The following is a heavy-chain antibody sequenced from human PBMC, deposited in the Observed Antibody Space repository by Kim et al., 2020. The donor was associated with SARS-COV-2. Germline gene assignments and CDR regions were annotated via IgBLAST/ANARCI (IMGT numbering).Heavy chain of an antibody. CDR1: GFTFSSYG. CDR2: ISYDGSNK. V-gene: IGHV3-30*18. J-gene: IGHJ6*02. CDR3: AKDLRGYSGYDLAEEYYYYYYGMDV. Sequence: GGSLRLSCAASGFTFSSYGMHWVRQAPGKGLEWVAVISYDGSNKYYADSVKGRFTISRDNSKNTLYLQMNSLRAEDTAVYYCAKDLRGYSGYDLAEEYYYYYYGMDVWGQGTTVTVSS. D-gene: IGHD5-12*01.